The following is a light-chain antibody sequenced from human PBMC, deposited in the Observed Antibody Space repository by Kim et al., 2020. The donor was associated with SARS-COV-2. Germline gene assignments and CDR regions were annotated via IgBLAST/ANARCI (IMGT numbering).Light chain of an antibody. CDR3: QAWDSSTVV. Sequence: SYELTQPPSVSVSPGQTASITCSGDKLGDKYACWYQQKPGQSPVLVIYQDSKRPSGISERFSGSNSGNTATLTISGTQAMDEDDYYCQAWDSSTVVFGGGTQLTVL. V-gene: IGLV3-1*01. CDR1: KLGDKY. CDR2: QDS. J-gene: IGLJ2*01.